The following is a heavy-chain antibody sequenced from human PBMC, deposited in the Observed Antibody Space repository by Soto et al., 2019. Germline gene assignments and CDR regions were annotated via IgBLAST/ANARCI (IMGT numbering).Heavy chain of an antibody. CDR3: ARSPNWGWGGYF. Sequence: QVQLQQGGAGLLKPSETLSLTCAVSGGSFSGYEWSWFRQPPGKGLEWIGEIDQSGSTNYNPSLKSRVSMSIDTSKNVLSLRLSSVTAADTAVYYCARSPNWGWGGYFWGQGTLVTVSS. J-gene: IGHJ4*02. CDR1: GGSFSGYE. CDR2: IDQSGST. V-gene: IGHV4-34*01. D-gene: IGHD7-27*01.